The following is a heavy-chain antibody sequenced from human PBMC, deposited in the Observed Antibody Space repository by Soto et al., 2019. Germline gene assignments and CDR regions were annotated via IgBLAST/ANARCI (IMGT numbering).Heavy chain of an antibody. CDR3: ATAGYSSSWYYIDY. J-gene: IGHJ4*02. CDR2: FDPEDGET. V-gene: IGHV1-24*01. Sequence: ASVKVSCKVPGYTLTELSMHWVRQAPGKGLEWMGGFDPEDGETIYAQKFQGRVTMTEDTSTDTAYMELSSLRSEDTAVYYCATAGYSSSWYYIDYWGQGTLVTVSS. D-gene: IGHD6-13*01. CDR1: GYTLTELS.